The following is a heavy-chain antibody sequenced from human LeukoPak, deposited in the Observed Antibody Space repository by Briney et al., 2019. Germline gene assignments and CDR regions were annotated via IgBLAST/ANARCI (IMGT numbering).Heavy chain of an antibody. CDR3: ARSGLGYQREGKYFQH. CDR2: IYHSGST. J-gene: IGHJ1*01. D-gene: IGHD2-2*01. V-gene: IGHV4-30-2*01. Sequence: PSETLSLTCAVSGGSISSGGYSWSWIRQPPGKGLEWIGYIYHSGSTYYNPSLKSRVTISVDRSKNQFSLKLSSVTAADTAVYYCARSGLGYQREGKYFQHWGQGTLVTVSS. CDR1: GGSISSGGYS.